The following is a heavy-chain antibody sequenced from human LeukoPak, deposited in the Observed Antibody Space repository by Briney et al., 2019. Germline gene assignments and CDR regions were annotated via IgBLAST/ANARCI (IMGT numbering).Heavy chain of an antibody. V-gene: IGHV3-53*01. CDR1: GFTVSSNS. J-gene: IGHJ4*02. CDR2: IYSGST. Sequence: GGSLRLSCTVSGFTVSSNSMSWVRQAPGKGLEWVSFIYSGSTHYSDSVKGRFTISRDNSKNTLYLQMNSLRAEDTAVYYCARRAGAYPHPYDYWGQGTLVTVSS. CDR3: ARRAGAYPHPYDY. D-gene: IGHD3-16*01.